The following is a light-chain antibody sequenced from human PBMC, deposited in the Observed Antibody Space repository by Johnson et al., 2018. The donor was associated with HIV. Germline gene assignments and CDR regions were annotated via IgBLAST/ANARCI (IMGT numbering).Light chain of an antibody. CDR1: SSNIGHNY. CDR3: GTWDSSLGASYV. Sequence: QAVLTQPPSVSAAPGQKVTISCSGSSSNIGHNYVSWYQKLPGTAPKLLIYDNNKRPSGIPDRFSGSKSGTSATLGINGLQTGDEADYYCGTWDSSLGASYVFGTGTKVTVL. V-gene: IGLV1-51*01. CDR2: DNN. J-gene: IGLJ1*01.